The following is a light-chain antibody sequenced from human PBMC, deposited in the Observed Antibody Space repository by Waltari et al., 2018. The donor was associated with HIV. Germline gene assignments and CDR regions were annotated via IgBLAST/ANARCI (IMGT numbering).Light chain of an antibody. CDR3: AAWDDSLSGPV. CDR2: RNH. V-gene: IGLV1-47*01. J-gene: IGLJ3*02. Sequence: QSVLPQPPSASGTPGQRVTISCSGLRSNIGSNYVYWYQQLPGTTPKLLIYRNHQRPSGVPDRFSGSKSGTSASLAISGLRSEDEADYYCAAWDDSLSGPVFGGGTKLTVL. CDR1: RSNIGSNY.